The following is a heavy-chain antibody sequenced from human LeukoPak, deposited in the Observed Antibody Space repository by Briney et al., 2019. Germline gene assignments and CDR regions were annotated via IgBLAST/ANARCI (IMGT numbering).Heavy chain of an antibody. CDR1: GFTFSSYA. Sequence: GGSLRLSCAAPGFTFSSYAMHWVRQAPGKGLEWVAVISYDGSNKYYADSVKGRFTVSRDNSKNTLYLQMNSLRAEDTAVYYCAKAANYYDSSGYFLNAFDIWGQGTMVTVSS. D-gene: IGHD3-22*01. J-gene: IGHJ3*02. CDR2: ISYDGSNK. CDR3: AKAANYYDSSGYFLNAFDI. V-gene: IGHV3-30-3*01.